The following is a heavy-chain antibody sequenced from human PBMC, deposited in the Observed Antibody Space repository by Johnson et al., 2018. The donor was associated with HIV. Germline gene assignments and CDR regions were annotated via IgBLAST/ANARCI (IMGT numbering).Heavy chain of an antibody. V-gene: IGHV3-66*02. CDR1: GFTVSSNY. D-gene: IGHD1-26*01. Sequence: LLVESGGGLVQPGGSLRVSCAASGFTVSSNYLSWVRQAPGKGLEWVSVIYSGGSTYSAESLKGRFTISRDNAKNSLYLQMNSLRAEDTAVYYCAKDEALGWELDPDAFDIWGQGTMVTVSS. CDR3: AKDEALGWELDPDAFDI. J-gene: IGHJ3*02. CDR2: IYSGGST.